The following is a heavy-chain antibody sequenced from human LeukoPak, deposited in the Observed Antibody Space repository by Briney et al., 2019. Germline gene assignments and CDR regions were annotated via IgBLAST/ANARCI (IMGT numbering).Heavy chain of an antibody. CDR1: GGSISSYY. D-gene: IGHD1-26*01. CDR3: ARVGGSNHYYYGMDV. J-gene: IGHJ6*02. CDR2: IYYSGST. Sequence: PSETLSLTCTVSGGSISSYYWSWIRQPPGKGLEWIGYIYYSGSTNYNPSLKSRVTISVDTSKNQFSLKLSSVTSADTAVYCCARVGGSNHYYYGMDVWGQGTTVTVSS. V-gene: IGHV4-59*01.